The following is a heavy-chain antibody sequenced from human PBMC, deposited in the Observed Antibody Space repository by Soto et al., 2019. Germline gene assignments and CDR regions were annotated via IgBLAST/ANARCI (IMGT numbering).Heavy chain of an antibody. CDR1: GGTFSSYA. CDR2: IIPIFGTA. D-gene: IGHD2-8*02. CDR3: ARDTIGGVVYVTHYYYYGMDV. V-gene: IGHV1-69*06. J-gene: IGHJ6*02. Sequence: QVQLVQSGAEVKKPGSSVKVSCKASGGTFSSYAISWVRQAPGQGLEWMGGIIPIFGTANYAQKFQGRVTISADKATSTAYMELSSLRSEDTAVYYCARDTIGGVVYVTHYYYYGMDVWGQGTTVTVSS.